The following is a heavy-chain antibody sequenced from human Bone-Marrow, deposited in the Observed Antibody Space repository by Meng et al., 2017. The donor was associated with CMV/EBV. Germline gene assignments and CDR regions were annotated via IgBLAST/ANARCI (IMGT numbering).Heavy chain of an antibody. CDR1: GFTFDDYG. Sequence: GESLKISCAASGFTFDDYGMSWVRQAPGKGLEWVSCINWNGGSTGYADSVKGRYTISRDNAKNSLYLQMNSLRAEDTALYYCARMKRTIFGVGSYPYYYYGMDFWGQGTTVTVSS. CDR2: INWNGGST. J-gene: IGHJ6*02. CDR3: ARMKRTIFGVGSYPYYYYGMDF. V-gene: IGHV3-20*04. D-gene: IGHD3-3*01.